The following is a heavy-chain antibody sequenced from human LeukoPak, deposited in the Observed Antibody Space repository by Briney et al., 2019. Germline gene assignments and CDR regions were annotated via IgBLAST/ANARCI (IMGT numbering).Heavy chain of an antibody. J-gene: IGHJ4*02. Sequence: PGGSLRLSCAASGFTFSSYGMHWVRQAPGKGLEWVAVIWYDGSNKYYADSVKGRFTISRDNSKNTLYLQMNSLRAEDTAVYYCARDQSTTALSEYWGQGTLVAVSS. CDR1: GFTFSSYG. CDR3: ARDQSTTALSEY. D-gene: IGHD1-7*01. CDR2: IWYDGSNK. V-gene: IGHV3-33*01.